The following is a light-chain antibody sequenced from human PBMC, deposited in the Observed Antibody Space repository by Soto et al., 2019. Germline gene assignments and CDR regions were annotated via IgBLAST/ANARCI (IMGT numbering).Light chain of an antibody. CDR2: GAS. J-gene: IGKJ5*01. CDR1: QSVGSN. CDR3: QQYATSVTT. Sequence: EIVMTQSPATLSVSPGERVTLSCSARQSVGSNLAWYQQKPGQAPRLLIYGASTRATGIPARFSGSGSGTDFTLTISRLEPEDFAVFYCQQYATSVTTFGQGTRLEIK. V-gene: IGKV3-15*01.